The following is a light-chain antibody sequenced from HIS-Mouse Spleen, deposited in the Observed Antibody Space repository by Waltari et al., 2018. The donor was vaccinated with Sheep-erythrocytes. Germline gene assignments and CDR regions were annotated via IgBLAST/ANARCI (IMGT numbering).Light chain of an antibody. V-gene: IGLV3-25*03. CDR2: KDS. J-gene: IGLJ3*02. CDR1: ALPKQY. CDR3: QSADSSGTWV. Sequence: SYELTQPPSVSVSPGQTARITCSGDALPKQYAYWYQQKPGQAPVLVIYKDSERTSGIPGRVSCSSSGTTVTLTISGVQAEDEADYYCQSADSSGTWVFGGGTKLTVL.